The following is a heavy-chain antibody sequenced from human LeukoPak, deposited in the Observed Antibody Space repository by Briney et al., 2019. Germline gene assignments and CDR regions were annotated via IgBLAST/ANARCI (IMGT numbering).Heavy chain of an antibody. CDR1: GYTFTSYY. CDR2: INPSGGST. CDR3: ARGGPRGDTAMVLTY. V-gene: IGHV1-46*01. D-gene: IGHD5-18*01. Sequence: ASVKVSCKASGYTFTSYYMHWVRQAPGQGLEWMGIINPSGGSTSYAQKFQGRVTMTRDTSTSTVYMELSSLRSEDTAVYYCARGGPRGDTAMVLTYWGQGTPVTVSS. J-gene: IGHJ4*02.